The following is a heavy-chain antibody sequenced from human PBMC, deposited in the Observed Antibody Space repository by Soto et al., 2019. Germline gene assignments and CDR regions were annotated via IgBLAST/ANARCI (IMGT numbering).Heavy chain of an antibody. V-gene: IGHV4-34*01. CDR3: ASLVAERLDY. CDR2: INHSGST. J-gene: IGHJ4*02. Sequence: SETLSLTCAVYGGSFSGYYWSWIRQPPGKGLEWIGEINHSGSTNFNPSLKSRVTISVDTSKNQFSLKLSSVTAADTAVYYCASLVAERLDYWGQGTLVTVSS. CDR1: GGSFSGYY. D-gene: IGHD2-8*02.